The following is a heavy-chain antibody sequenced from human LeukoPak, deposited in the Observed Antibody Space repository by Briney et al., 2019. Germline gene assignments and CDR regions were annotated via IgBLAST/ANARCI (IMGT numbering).Heavy chain of an antibody. CDR1: GGSISTYNW. Sequence: SETLSLTCAVSGGSISTYNWWSWVRPPPGKGLEWIGEIFYSGSINYNPSLKSRVTLSLDKSKNQFSLQLSSVTAADTAMYYCAKTHSHFPPYFDYWGQGTLVIVSS. J-gene: IGHJ4*02. CDR3: AKTHSHFPPYFDY. V-gene: IGHV4-4*02. D-gene: IGHD4-11*01. CDR2: IFYSGSI.